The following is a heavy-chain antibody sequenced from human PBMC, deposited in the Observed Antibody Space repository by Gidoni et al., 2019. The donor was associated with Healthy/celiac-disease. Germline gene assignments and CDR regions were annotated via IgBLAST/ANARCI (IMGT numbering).Heavy chain of an antibody. D-gene: IGHD2-15*01. CDR2: IDPSDSYT. CDR3: ARSISGSGYYYYGMDV. V-gene: IGHV5-10-1*03. Sequence: EVQLVQSGAEVKKPGESLRISCKGSGYSFTSYWISWVRQMPGKGLEWMGRIDPSDSYTNYSPSFQGHVTISADKSISTAYLQWSSLKASDTAMYYCARSISGSGYYYYGMDVWGQGTTVTVSS. CDR1: GYSFTSYW. J-gene: IGHJ6*02.